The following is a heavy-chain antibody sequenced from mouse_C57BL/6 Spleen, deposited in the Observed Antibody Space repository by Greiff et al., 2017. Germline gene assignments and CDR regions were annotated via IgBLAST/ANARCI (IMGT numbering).Heavy chain of an antibody. CDR2: ISSGGDYI. J-gene: IGHJ3*01. CDR3: TRDGDYSWFAY. CDR1: GFTFSSYA. D-gene: IGHD2-13*01. V-gene: IGHV5-9-1*02. Sequence: EVQGVESGAGLVKPGGSLKLSCAASGFTFSSYAMSWVRQTPEKRLEWVAYISSGGDYIYYADTVKGRFTISRDNARNTLDLQMSSLKSEDTAMYYCTRDGDYSWFAYWGQGTLVTVSA.